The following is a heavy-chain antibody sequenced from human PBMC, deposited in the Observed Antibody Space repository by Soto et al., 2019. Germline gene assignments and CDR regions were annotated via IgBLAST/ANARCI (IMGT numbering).Heavy chain of an antibody. J-gene: IGHJ4*02. CDR3: TRDGGGYTNYALY. V-gene: IGHV3-7*05. Sequence: EVQLVESGGGLVQSGESLRLSCTASGFSFSGYWMSWLRQAPVKGPGGVANIKGDGSEKEYVDSVEGRFTISRDNARNSLYLQKNSLRAADTAGYYCTRDGGGYTNYALYWGQGALVTVSS. CDR2: IKGDGSEK. D-gene: IGHD3-16*01. CDR1: GFSFSGYW.